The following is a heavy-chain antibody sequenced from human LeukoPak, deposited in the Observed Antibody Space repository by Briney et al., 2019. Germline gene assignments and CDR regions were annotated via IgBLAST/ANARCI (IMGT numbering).Heavy chain of an antibody. CDR3: ARVTVTAIDY. J-gene: IGHJ4*02. D-gene: IGHD4-17*01. V-gene: IGHV3-48*04. Sequence: QPGGSLRLSCAASGFTFSSYSMKWVRQAPGKGLECVSYISSGSSTIYYADSVKGRFAISRDNAKNSLYLQMNSLRAEDTAVYYCARVTVTAIDYWGQGTLVTVSS. CDR2: ISSGSSTI. CDR1: GFTFSSYS.